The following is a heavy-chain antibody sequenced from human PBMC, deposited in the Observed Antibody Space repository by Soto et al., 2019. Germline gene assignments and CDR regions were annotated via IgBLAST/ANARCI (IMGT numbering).Heavy chain of an antibody. CDR3: ARAITMVRGVIIAAFDY. D-gene: IGHD3-10*01. CDR1: GYTFTSYA. V-gene: IGHV1-3*01. Sequence: VASVKVSCKASGYTFTSYAMHWVRQAPGQRLEWMGWINAGNGNTKYSQKFQGRVTITRDTSASTAYMELSSLRSEDTAVYYCARAITMVRGVIIAAFDYWGQGTLVTVSS. CDR2: INAGNGNT. J-gene: IGHJ4*02.